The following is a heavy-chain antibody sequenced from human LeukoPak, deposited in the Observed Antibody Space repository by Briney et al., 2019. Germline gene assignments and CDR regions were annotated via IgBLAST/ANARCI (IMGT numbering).Heavy chain of an antibody. J-gene: IGHJ4*02. V-gene: IGHV4-59*08. CDR2: IYYTGST. D-gene: IGHD6-6*01. CDR3: ARHRAYSSPSPFDY. Sequence: SETLSLTCSVSGGSISSSYWSWIRQPPGKGLEWIGYIYYTGSTNYNPSLKSRVTMFVDMSKNQFSLRLSSVTAADTAVYYCARHRAYSSPSPFDYWGQGTLVTVSS. CDR1: GGSISSSY.